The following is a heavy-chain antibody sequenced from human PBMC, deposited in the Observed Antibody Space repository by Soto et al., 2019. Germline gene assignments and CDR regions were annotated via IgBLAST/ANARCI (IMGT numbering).Heavy chain of an antibody. CDR3: ARDPSSWYLDY. D-gene: IGHD6-13*01. CDR1: GFTFSSYG. CDR2: IWYDGSNK. V-gene: IGHV3-33*01. Sequence: GGSLRLSCAASGFTFSSYGMHWVRQAPGKGLEWVAVIWYDGSNKYYADSVKGRFTISRDNSKNTLYLQMNSLRAEDTAVYYCARDPSSWYLDYWGQGTPVTVSS. J-gene: IGHJ4*02.